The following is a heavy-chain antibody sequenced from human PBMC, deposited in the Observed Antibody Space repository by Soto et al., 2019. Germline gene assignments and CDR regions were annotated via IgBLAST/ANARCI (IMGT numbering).Heavy chain of an antibody. CDR1: GGSISSGGYY. D-gene: IGHD6-13*01. J-gene: IGHJ4*02. Sequence: QVQLQESGPGLVKPSQTLSLTCTVSGGSISSGGYYWSWIRQHPGKGLEWIGYIYYSGSTYYNPSLSSQGTISVDTSKNQFSLRLSSVTAADTAVYYCARVVVSSWYAPSKYYFDYWGQGTLVTVSS. CDR3: ARVVVSSWYAPSKYYFDY. CDR2: IYYSGST. V-gene: IGHV4-31*01.